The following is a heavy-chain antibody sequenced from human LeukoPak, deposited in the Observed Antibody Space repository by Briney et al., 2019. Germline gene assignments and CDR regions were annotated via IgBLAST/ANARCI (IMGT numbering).Heavy chain of an antibody. CDR1: GGSFSGYY. Sequence: SETLSLTCAVYGGSFSGYYWSWIRQPPGKGLEWIGEINHSGGTNYNPSLKSRVTISVDTSKNQFSLKLSSVTAADTAVYYCARADSGYDQYYFDYWGQGTLVTVSS. CDR2: INHSGGT. J-gene: IGHJ4*02. V-gene: IGHV4-34*01. D-gene: IGHD5-12*01. CDR3: ARADSGYDQYYFDY.